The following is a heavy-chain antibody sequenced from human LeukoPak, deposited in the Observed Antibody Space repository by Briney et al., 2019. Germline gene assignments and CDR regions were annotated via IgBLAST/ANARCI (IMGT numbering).Heavy chain of an antibody. Sequence: SETLSLTCTLSGGSISSGSYYWSWIRQPAGKGLEWIGRIYTSGSTNYNPSLKSRVTISVDTSKNQFSLKLSSVTAAGTAFYYCARDRVAVPAGDWGQGTLVTVSS. D-gene: IGHD6-19*01. CDR1: GGSISSGSYY. CDR3: ARDRVAVPAGD. J-gene: IGHJ4*02. V-gene: IGHV4-61*02. CDR2: IYTSGST.